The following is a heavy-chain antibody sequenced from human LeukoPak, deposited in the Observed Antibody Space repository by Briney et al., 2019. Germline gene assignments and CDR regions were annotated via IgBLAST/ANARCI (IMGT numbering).Heavy chain of an antibody. CDR3: ARRRYSSGWHLDY. CDR2: ISAYNGDT. J-gene: IGHJ4*02. V-gene: IGHV1-18*01. Sequence: ASVKVSCRASGYTFPNYGVTWVRQAPGQGLEWMGWISAYNGDTNYAQKFQGRVTMSTDTSTSTAYMELRSLRSDVTAMYYCARRRYSSGWHLDYWGQGTLVTVSS. CDR1: GYTFPNYG. D-gene: IGHD6-19*01.